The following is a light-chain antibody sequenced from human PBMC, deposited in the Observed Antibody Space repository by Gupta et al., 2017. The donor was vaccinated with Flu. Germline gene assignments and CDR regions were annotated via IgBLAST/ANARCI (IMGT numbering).Light chain of an antibody. CDR3: CSYAGSYSV. CDR1: SSAVVGYNY. V-gene: IGLV2-11*01. Sequence: HSALPQPRSVSGSPGQSVTTSSTGTSSAVVGYNYVSWYQHHPGEAPKFIIYDVTERPSGVPDRFSGSKSGNTASLTVSGLQAEDEADYYCCSYAGSYSVFGGGTKLTVL. J-gene: IGLJ3*02. CDR2: DVT.